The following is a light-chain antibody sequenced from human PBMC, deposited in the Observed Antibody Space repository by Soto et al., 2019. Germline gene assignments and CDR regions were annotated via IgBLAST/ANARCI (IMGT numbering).Light chain of an antibody. Sequence: QSVLTQPPSVSGAPGQRLTISCAGNSSNIGAGFDVHWYQQLPGTAPKLLIYANDDRPSGVPDRFSGSTSGTSASLAITGLQAEDAADYYCQSYDNSLLAYVFGGGTKLTVL. CDR1: SSNIGAGFD. J-gene: IGLJ2*01. V-gene: IGLV1-40*01. CDR2: AND. CDR3: QSYDNSLLAYV.